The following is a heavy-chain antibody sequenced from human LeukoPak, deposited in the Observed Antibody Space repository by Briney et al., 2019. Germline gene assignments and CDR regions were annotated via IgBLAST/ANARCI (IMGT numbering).Heavy chain of an antibody. D-gene: IGHD3-10*01. CDR2: ISYDGSNK. Sequence: KTGGSLRLSCAASGFTFSSYGMHWVRQAPGKGLEWVAVISYDGSNKYYADSVKGRFTISRDNSKNTLYLQMNSLRAEDTAVYYCAKDGVPSRWFGRNYFDYWGQGTLVTVSS. J-gene: IGHJ4*02. V-gene: IGHV3-30*18. CDR3: AKDGVPSRWFGRNYFDY. CDR1: GFTFSSYG.